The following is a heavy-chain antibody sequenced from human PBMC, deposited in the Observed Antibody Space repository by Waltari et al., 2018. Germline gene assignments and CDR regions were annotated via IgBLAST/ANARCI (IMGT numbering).Heavy chain of an antibody. D-gene: IGHD3-9*01. CDR3: AKAPVIDWLYFDY. CDR1: GFPFSSYG. J-gene: IGHJ4*02. Sequence: QVQLVASGGGVVQPGGSLRLSCAASGFPFSSYGLPWVRPAPGKGREWVAFIRYDGSNKYYADSVKGRFTISRDNSKNTRYLQMNSLRAEDTAVYYCAKAPVIDWLYFDYWGKGTLVTVSS. V-gene: IGHV3-30*02. CDR2: IRYDGSNK.